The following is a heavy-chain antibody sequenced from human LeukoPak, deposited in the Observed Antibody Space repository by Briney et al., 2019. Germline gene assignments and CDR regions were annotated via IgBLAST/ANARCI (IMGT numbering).Heavy chain of an antibody. V-gene: IGHV3-23*01. J-gene: IGHJ4*02. CDR3: AKSITFVRGFIGYFGY. D-gene: IGHD3-10*01. CDR2: ISGSGGST. CDR1: GFTFSSYG. Sequence: GGSLRLSCAASGFTFSSYGMSWVRQAPGKGLEWVSAISGSGGSTYYADSVKGRFTISRDNSKNTLYLQMNSLRAEDTAVYYSAKSITFVRGFIGYFGYWGQGTLVNVSS.